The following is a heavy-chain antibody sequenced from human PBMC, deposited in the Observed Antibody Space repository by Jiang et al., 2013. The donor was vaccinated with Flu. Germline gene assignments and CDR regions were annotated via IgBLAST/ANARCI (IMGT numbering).Heavy chain of an antibody. V-gene: IGHV3-20*03. CDR2: ITYNVGNS. Sequence: SGITYNVGNSLYADSVKGRFTISRDNAKNFLYLQMHSLRAEDTALYYCARGGSDYEGLSYWGQGILVTVSS. J-gene: IGHJ4*02. D-gene: IGHD4-17*01. CDR3: ARGGSDYEGLSY.